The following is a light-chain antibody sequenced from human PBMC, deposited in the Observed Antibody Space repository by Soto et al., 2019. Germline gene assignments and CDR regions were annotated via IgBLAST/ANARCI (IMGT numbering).Light chain of an antibody. CDR3: QQYNTYST. V-gene: IGKV1-8*01. CDR1: QGISSY. J-gene: IGKJ5*01. Sequence: AIRMTQSPSSFSASTGDGVTITCRASQGISSYLAWYQQKPGKAPKLLIYAASTLQSGVPARFSGSGSGTEFTLTISSLQPDDFATYYCQQYNTYSTFGQGTRLEIK. CDR2: AAS.